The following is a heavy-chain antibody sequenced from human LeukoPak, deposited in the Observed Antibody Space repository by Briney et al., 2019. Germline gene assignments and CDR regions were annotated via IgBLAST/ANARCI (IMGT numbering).Heavy chain of an antibody. CDR2: ISAYNGNT. J-gene: IGHJ3*01. CDR1: RHTFTTYS. V-gene: IGHV1-18*01. CDR3: AREEGAPIAAANV. Sequence: ASLKVSCKASRHTFTTYSISWVRQAPGQGLLWMGWISAYNGNTNYAQKFQGRVTMTTDTYTSTAYMELRSLRSDDTAVYYCAREEGAPIAAANVWGLGTMVTVSS. D-gene: IGHD6-13*01.